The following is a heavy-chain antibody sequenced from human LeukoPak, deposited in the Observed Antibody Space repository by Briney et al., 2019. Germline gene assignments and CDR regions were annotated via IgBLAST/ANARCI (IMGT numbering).Heavy chain of an antibody. CDR1: GYTFTSYG. Sequence: ASVKVSCKASGYTFTSYGISWVRQAPGQGLEWMGWISAYNGNTNYAQKLQGKVTMTTDTSTSTAYMELRSLRSDDTAVYYCARSEYQLLFTVYWGQGILVTVSS. CDR2: ISAYNGNT. CDR3: ARSEYQLLFTVY. J-gene: IGHJ4*02. V-gene: IGHV1-18*01. D-gene: IGHD2-2*01.